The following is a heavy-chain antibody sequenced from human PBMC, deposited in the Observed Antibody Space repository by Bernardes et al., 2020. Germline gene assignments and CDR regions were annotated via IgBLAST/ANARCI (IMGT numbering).Heavy chain of an antibody. V-gene: IGHV4-61*01. D-gene: IGHD6-6*01. CDR1: DGSVSSGKYY. CDR3: ATLGAGSSSSGYYFDY. CDR2: IYYSGNT. J-gene: IGHJ4*02. Sequence: ETLSLTCTVSDGSVSSGKYYWSGIRQPPGKGLEGIGCIYYSGNTNFNPSLKSRVTISVDTSKNQFSLKLSSVTAADTAVYYCATLGAGSSSSGYYFDYWGQGTLVTVSS.